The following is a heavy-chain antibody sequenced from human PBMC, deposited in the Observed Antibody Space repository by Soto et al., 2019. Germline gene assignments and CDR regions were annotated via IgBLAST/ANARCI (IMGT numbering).Heavy chain of an antibody. J-gene: IGHJ4*02. CDR2: IYYSGST. CDR3: ARAPQYYDFWSGFLDY. V-gene: IGHV4-30-4*01. D-gene: IGHD3-3*01. Sequence: QVQLQESGPGLVKPSQTLSLTCTVSGGSISSGDYYWSWIRQPPGKGLEWIGYIYYSGSTYYNPSLKSRVTISVDTSTNQFSLKLSSVTAADTAVYYCARAPQYYDFWSGFLDYWGQGTLVTVSS. CDR1: GGSISSGDYY.